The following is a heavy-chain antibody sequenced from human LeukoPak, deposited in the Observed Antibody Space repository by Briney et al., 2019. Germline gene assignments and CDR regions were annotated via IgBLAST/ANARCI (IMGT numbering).Heavy chain of an antibody. V-gene: IGHV3-30*18. D-gene: IGHD6-13*01. CDR1: GFTFSSYG. CDR3: AKAGIAILDY. Sequence: PGGSLRLSCAASGFTFSSYGVHWVRQAPGKGLEWVAVISYDGSNKYYADSVKGRFTISRDNSKNTLYLQMNSLRAEDTAVYYCAKAGIAILDYWGQGTLVTVSS. J-gene: IGHJ4*02. CDR2: ISYDGSNK.